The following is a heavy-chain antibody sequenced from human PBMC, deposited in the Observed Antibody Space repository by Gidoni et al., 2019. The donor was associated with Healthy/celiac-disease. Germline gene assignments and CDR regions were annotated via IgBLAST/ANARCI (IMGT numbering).Heavy chain of an antibody. D-gene: IGHD5-18*01. CDR1: GFTFSSYS. CDR2: ISSSSSYI. CDR3: ARDRTLPDTAMVMIFDY. Sequence: EVQLVESGGGLVKPGGSLRLSCAASGFTFSSYSMNWVRQAPGKGLEWVSSISSSSSYIYYADSVKGRFTISRDNAKNSLYLQMNSLRAEDTAVYYCARDRTLPDTAMVMIFDYWGQGTLVTVSS. J-gene: IGHJ4*02. V-gene: IGHV3-21*01.